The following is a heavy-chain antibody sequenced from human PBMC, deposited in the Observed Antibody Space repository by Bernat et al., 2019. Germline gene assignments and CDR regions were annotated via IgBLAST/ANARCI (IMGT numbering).Heavy chain of an antibody. V-gene: IGHV3-30-3*01. Sequence: QVQLVESGGGVVQPGRSLRLSCAASGFTFSSYAMHWVRQAPGKGLEWVAVISYDGSNKYYADSVKGRFTISRDNSKNTLDLQTNSLRAEDTAVYYCSGWFDPWGQGTLVTVSS. J-gene: IGHJ5*02. CDR3: SGWFDP. CDR2: ISYDGSNK. CDR1: GFTFSSYA.